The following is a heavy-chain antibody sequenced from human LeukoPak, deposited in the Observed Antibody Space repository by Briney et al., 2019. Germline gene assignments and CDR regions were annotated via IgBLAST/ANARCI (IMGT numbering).Heavy chain of an antibody. D-gene: IGHD3-10*01. CDR2: ICPDGSVV. V-gene: IGHV3-74*01. Sequence: GGTLRLSCVASGFTFSAYCMHWVRQGPEKGLEWVSRICPDGSVVNHADSVKGRFTTSRDNAKNTVFLQMNSLRVDDTAVYYCVRDLREADHWGLGTLVTVSS. J-gene: IGHJ4*02. CDR1: GFTFSAYC. CDR3: VRDLREADH.